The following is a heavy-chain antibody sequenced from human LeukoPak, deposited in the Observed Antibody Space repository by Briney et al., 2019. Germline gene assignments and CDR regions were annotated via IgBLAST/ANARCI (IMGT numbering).Heavy chain of an antibody. J-gene: IGHJ4*02. Sequence: SETLTLTCTVSGGSISNYYWSWIRQSPGKGLEWIGYIYYTGNTNYNPSLESRVIISVDTSKNQFSLKLSSVTAADTAVYYCARQEAEWDGSGSYLDYWGQGTLVTVSS. CDR3: ARQEAEWDGSGSYLDY. CDR2: IYYTGNT. CDR1: GGSISNYY. V-gene: IGHV4-59*08. D-gene: IGHD3-10*01.